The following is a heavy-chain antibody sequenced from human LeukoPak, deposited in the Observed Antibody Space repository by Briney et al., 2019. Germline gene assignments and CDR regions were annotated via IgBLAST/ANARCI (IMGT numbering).Heavy chain of an antibody. D-gene: IGHD2-15*01. Sequence: PSETLSLTCAVSGGSFSVHYWSWIRQPPGKGLEWIGEINQSGSTTYNLSLKSRVTVSVDTSKNQFSLKLSSVTAADTAVYYCATSYIGGFGKPDYWGQGTLVTVSS. CDR1: GGSFSVHY. CDR3: ATSYIGGFGKPDY. J-gene: IGHJ4*02. V-gene: IGHV4-34*01. CDR2: INQSGST.